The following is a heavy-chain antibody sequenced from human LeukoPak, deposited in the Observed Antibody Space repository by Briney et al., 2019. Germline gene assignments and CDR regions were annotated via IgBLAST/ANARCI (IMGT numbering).Heavy chain of an antibody. D-gene: IGHD6-19*01. CDR3: ASFIAVAGGYYFDY. CDR2: INPNSGGT. Sequence: ASVKVSCKASGYTFTGYYMHWVRQAPGQGLEWMGWINPNSGGTNYAQKFQGRVTMTRDTSISTAYMELSRLRSDDTAVYYCASFIAVAGGYYFDYWGQGTLVTVSS. CDR1: GYTFTGYY. J-gene: IGHJ4*02. V-gene: IGHV1-2*02.